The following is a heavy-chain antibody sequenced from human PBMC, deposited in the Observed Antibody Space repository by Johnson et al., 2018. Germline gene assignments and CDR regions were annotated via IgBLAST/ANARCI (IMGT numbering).Heavy chain of an antibody. J-gene: IGHJ6*02. CDR2: IIPIFGTA. V-gene: IGHV1-69*01. D-gene: IGHD6-25*01. Sequence: VQLQESGAEVKKPGSSVKVSCKASGGTFSSYAISWVRQAPGQGLEWMGGIIPIFGTANYAQKFQGRVTITADESTSTSYMELSSLRSEDTAVYYCARDKLSGRPYYYYGMDVWGQGTTVTVSS. CDR3: ARDKLSGRPYYYYGMDV. CDR1: GGTFSSYA.